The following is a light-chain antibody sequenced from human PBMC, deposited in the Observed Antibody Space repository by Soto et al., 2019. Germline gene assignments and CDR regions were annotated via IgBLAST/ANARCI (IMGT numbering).Light chain of an antibody. V-gene: IGKV1-33*01. CDR2: DAS. J-gene: IGKJ5*01. CDR3: QQYGNLPIT. CDR1: HDISNY. Sequence: DIQMTQSPPSLSASVGDRVTITCQASHDISNYIGWYQQKPGKAPNLLIYDASNLKTGVPSRFSGSGSGTDFILIISSLQPEDIATYYCQQYGNLPITFGQGTRLEIK.